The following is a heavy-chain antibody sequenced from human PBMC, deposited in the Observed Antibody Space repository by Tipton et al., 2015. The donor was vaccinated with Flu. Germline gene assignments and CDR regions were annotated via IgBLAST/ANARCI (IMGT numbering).Heavy chain of an antibody. CDR2: IHTSAGT. Sequence: GEALGSSYYWAWIRQPPGRGLEWIGNIHTSAGTYYNLSLKSRLTISVDTSKNQFSLRLSSVTAADTAVYYCARHTGDSVRGVIDYWGQGTLVTVSS. J-gene: IGHJ4*02. D-gene: IGHD3-10*02. CDR1: GEALGSSYY. V-gene: IGHV4-38-2*01. CDR3: ARHTGDSVRGVIDY.